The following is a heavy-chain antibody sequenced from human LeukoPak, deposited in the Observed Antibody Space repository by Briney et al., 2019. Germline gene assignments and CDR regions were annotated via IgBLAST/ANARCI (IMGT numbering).Heavy chain of an antibody. CDR2: ISWNSGSI. J-gene: IGHJ4*02. Sequence: GGSLRLSCAASGFTFDDYAMHWVRQAPGKGLEWVSGISWNSGSIGYADSVKGRFTISRDNAKNSLYLQMNSLRAEDTALYYCARDQGSYFDYWGQGTLVTVSS. CDR1: GFTFDDYA. V-gene: IGHV3-9*01. CDR3: ARDQGSYFDY.